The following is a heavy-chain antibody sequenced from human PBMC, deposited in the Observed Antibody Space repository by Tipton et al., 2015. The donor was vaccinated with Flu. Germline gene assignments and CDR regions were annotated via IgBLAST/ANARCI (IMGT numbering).Heavy chain of an antibody. J-gene: IGHJ4*02. D-gene: IGHD4-17*01. V-gene: IGHV3-53*01. CDR3: ARGRRGYGDFDC. CDR1: GLSVSNNY. CDR2: IYVDGST. Sequence: SLRLSCAASGLSVSNNYISWVRQAPGKGLEWVSVIYVDGSTHYSDSVRGRFYISRDNSKNTLYLQMNSLRAEDTAVYYCARGRRGYGDFDCWGQGTLVTVSS.